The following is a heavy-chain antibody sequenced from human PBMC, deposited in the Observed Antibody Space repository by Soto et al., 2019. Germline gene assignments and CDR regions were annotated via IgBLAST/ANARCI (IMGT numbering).Heavy chain of an antibody. CDR3: ARGRLDGGYNLPYYFDY. V-gene: IGHV4-61*01. D-gene: IGHD5-12*01. J-gene: IGHJ4*02. CDR1: GGSVSSGSNY. Sequence: SETLSLTCTVPGGSVSSGSNYWSWIRQPPGKGLEWIGYISDSGSTNYNPSLKSRVTISIDTSKNQFSLKLSSVTAADTAVYYCARGRLDGGYNLPYYFDYWGQGTLVTVSS. CDR2: ISDSGST.